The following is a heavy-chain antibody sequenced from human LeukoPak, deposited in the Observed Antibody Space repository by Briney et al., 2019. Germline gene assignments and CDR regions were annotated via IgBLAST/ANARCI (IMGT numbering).Heavy chain of an antibody. CDR2: IYSGDNT. V-gene: IGHV3-66*02. J-gene: IGHJ4*02. CDR1: GFTVSNNY. D-gene: IGHD3-16*01. Sequence: GGSLRLSCAASGFTVSNNYMSWVRQAPGKGLEWVSVIYSGDNTYYVESVKARFTISRDNSKNTLFLQMNRLRAEDTAVYYCAGRRVLDASFDYWGQGTLVTVSS. CDR3: AGRRVLDASFDY.